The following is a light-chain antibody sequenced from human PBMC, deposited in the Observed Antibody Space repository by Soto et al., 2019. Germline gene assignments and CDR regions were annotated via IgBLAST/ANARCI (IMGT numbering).Light chain of an antibody. CDR1: QRVSNH. CDR3: HQYNKWPWT. Sequence: ETGMSHSPVTLSVSPGDTATLSCRASQRVSNHFAWYQQKPGQAPRLLIYAASTRAAGVPVRFSGSGSETEFTLTIRSLQSEDFAIYYCHQYNKWPWTFGQGTKVDIK. J-gene: IGKJ1*01. V-gene: IGKV3-15*01. CDR2: AAS.